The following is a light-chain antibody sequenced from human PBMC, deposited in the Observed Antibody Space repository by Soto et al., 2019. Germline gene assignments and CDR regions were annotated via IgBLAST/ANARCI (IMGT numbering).Light chain of an antibody. CDR2: EVS. CDR1: SSDVGSYNL. V-gene: IGLV2-23*02. Sequence: QSALTQPASVSGSPGQSITLSCTGTSSDVGSYNLVSWYQRHPGKAPKLMIYEVSKRPSGVSDRFSGSKSGNTASLTISGLQPEEEADYCCCSYAGGESVKFGGGPKPPVL. CDR3: CSYAGGESVK. J-gene: IGLJ3*02.